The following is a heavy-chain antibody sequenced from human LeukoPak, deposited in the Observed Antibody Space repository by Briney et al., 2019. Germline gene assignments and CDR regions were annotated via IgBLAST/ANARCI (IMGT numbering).Heavy chain of an antibody. Sequence: ASVTVSYKACGGTFSNYAISWVRQAPGQGLEWMGGIIPIFGTANYAQKFQGRVTITTDESTSTAYMELSSLRSEDTAVYYCARVGSTSMFYYFDYWGQGTLVTVSS. V-gene: IGHV1-69*05. J-gene: IGHJ4*02. CDR2: IIPIFGTA. CDR3: ARVGSTSMFYYFDY. CDR1: GGTFSNYA. D-gene: IGHD2-2*01.